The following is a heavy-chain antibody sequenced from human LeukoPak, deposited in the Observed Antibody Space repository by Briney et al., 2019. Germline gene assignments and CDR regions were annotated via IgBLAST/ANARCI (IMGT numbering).Heavy chain of an antibody. CDR1: GYSFTSYW. V-gene: IGHV5-51*01. Sequence: GESLKISCKGSGYSFTSYWIGWVRQMPGKGLEWMGLIYPGDSNIKYSPSFQGQVTISADKSISTAYLQWSSLKASDTAMYYCARPSYGASDYWGQGTLVTVSS. CDR3: ARPSYGASDY. D-gene: IGHD4-17*01. J-gene: IGHJ4*02. CDR2: IYPGDSNI.